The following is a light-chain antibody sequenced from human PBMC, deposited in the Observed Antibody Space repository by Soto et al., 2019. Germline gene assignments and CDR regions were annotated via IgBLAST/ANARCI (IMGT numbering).Light chain of an antibody. V-gene: IGKV1-39*01. J-gene: IGKJ5*01. CDR2: AAS. CDR1: QSISSW. Sequence: DIQMTQSPSTLSASVGDRVPITCRASQSISSWLAWYPQQPGKAPKLLIYAASSLQSGVPSRFSGSGSGTDFTLTISSLQPEDFATYYCQQSYSTLSITFGQGTRLEIK. CDR3: QQSYSTLSIT.